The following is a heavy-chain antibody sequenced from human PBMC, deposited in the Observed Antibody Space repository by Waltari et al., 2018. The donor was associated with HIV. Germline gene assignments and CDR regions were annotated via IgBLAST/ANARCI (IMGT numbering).Heavy chain of an antibody. Sequence: EVQLVESGGGLVQPGRSLRLSCAASGFTFGDFAMHWVRQAPGKGVWWVSSISWNSGSIGYAVSVKGRFTISRDNATNSLYLQMNSLRAEGTALYCCANDIRYSRWDYYYYGMDVWGQGTTVTVSS. V-gene: IGHV3-9*01. J-gene: IGHJ6*02. CDR2: ISWNSGSI. CDR1: GFTFGDFA. D-gene: IGHD3-9*01. CDR3: ANDIRYSRWDYYYYGMDV.